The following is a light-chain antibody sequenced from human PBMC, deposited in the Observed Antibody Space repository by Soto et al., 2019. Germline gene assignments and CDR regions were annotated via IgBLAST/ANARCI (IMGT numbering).Light chain of an antibody. J-gene: IGKJ1*01. Sequence: DIQMTQSPSTLSASVGDRFTVTCRASQNINKWLAWYQQKPGRAPKLLIYKASALESGVPSRFSGSGSGTEFTLTISSLQPDDFGTYYCQQYNTYSVFGQGTKVDI. CDR1: QNINKW. CDR3: QQYNTYSV. V-gene: IGKV1-5*03. CDR2: KAS.